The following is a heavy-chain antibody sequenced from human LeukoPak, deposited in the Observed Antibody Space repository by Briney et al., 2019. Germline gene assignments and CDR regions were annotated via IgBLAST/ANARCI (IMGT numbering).Heavy chain of an antibody. D-gene: IGHD5-24*01. CDR3: ARRVEMATIDAFDI. J-gene: IGHJ3*02. V-gene: IGHV4-4*09. Sequence: SETLSLTCTVSGGSISSYYWSWIRQPPGKGLEWIGYIYTSGSTNYNPSLKSRVTISVGTSKNQFSLKLSSVTAADTAVYYCARRVEMATIDAFDIWGQGTMVTVSS. CDR2: IYTSGST. CDR1: GGSISSYY.